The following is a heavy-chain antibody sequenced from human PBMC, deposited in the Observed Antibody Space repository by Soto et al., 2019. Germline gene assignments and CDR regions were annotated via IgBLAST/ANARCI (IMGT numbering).Heavy chain of an antibody. Sequence: PSETLSLTCTVSGGSISSYYWSWIRQPPGKGLEWIGYIYYSGSTNYNPSLKSRVTISVDTSKNQFSLKLSSVTAADTAVYYCGRQIALRGHYYYYYGMDVWGQGTTVTVSS. J-gene: IGHJ6*02. CDR3: GRQIALRGHYYYYYGMDV. V-gene: IGHV4-59*01. CDR1: GGSISSYY. D-gene: IGHD3-10*01. CDR2: IYYSGST.